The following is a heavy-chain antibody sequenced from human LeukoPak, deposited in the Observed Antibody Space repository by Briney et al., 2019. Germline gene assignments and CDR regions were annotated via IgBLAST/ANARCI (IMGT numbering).Heavy chain of an antibody. CDR2: IYYSGST. CDR1: GGAISGFY. D-gene: IGHD3-3*01. CDR3: ARRDDSVFDY. J-gene: IGHJ4*02. Sequence: SETLSLTCTVSGGAISGFYGSWIRQPPGQGLEWIGDIYYSGSTNYNPSLKSRVTISVDASKNQFSLKLSSVTAADTAVYYCARRDDSVFDYWGQGTLVTVSS. V-gene: IGHV4-59*12.